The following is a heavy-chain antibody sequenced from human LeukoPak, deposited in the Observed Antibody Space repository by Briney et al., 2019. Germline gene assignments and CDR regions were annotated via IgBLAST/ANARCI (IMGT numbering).Heavy chain of an antibody. D-gene: IGHD5-18*01. V-gene: IGHV3-30-3*01. CDR1: GFIFNNYA. CDR2: ISYDGTNK. CDR3: ARGTSAMTYYYYYYMDV. Sequence: GGSLRLSCAASGFIFNNYAMHWVRRAPGKGLEWVALISYDGTNKYYADSVKGRFTISRDNSKNTLFLQMNSLRAEDTAVYYCARGTSAMTYYYYYYMDVWGKGTTVTVSS. J-gene: IGHJ6*03.